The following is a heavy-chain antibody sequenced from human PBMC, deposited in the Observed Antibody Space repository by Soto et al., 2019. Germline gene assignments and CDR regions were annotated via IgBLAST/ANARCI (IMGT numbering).Heavy chain of an antibody. Sequence: GSLRLSCTASGFTFRDYGIHWVRQAPGKGLEWVAIISYSGAVNYYGDSVRGRFSISRDKSKNTVHLEMNSLRREDSALYYCSKERLRHYSNYMHAFESWGQGTLVTVSS. CDR1: GFTFRDYG. J-gene: IGHJ5*01. D-gene: IGHD6-13*01. CDR2: ISYSGAVN. CDR3: SKERLRHYSNYMHAFES. V-gene: IGHV3-30*18.